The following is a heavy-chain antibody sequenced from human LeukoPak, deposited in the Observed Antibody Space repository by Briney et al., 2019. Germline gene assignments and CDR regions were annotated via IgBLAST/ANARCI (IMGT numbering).Heavy chain of an antibody. V-gene: IGHV3-30-3*01. CDR1: GFTFSSYS. D-gene: IGHD3-3*01. Sequence: SGGSLRLSCAASGFTFSSYSMHWVRQAPGKGLEWVALTSYDGSNKYYADSVKGRFTISRDNSKNTLYLQMNSLRTEDTAMYYCARLNYDFWSGVWEGYYMDVWGKGTTVTVSS. CDR3: ARLNYDFWSGVWEGYYMDV. CDR2: TSYDGSNK. J-gene: IGHJ6*03.